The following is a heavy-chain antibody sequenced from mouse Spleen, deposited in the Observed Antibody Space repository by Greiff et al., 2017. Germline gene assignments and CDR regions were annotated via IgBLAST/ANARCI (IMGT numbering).Heavy chain of an antibody. CDR3: AADYYGSRGFAY. D-gene: IGHD1-1*01. V-gene: IGHV3-6*01. J-gene: IGHJ3*01. CDR1: GYSITSGYY. CDR2: ISYDGSN. Sequence: DVKLQESGPGLVKPSQSLSLTCSVTGYSITSGYYWNWIRQFPGNKLEWMGYISYDGSNNYNPSLKNRISITRDTSKNQFFLKLNSVTTEDTATYYCAADYYGSRGFAYWGQGTLVTVSA.